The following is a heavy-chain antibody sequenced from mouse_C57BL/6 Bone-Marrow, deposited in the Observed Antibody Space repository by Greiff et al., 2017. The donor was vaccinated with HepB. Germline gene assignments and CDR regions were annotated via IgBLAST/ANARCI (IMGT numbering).Heavy chain of an antibody. CDR1: GYTFTSYW. J-gene: IGHJ2*01. CDR2: IDPNSGST. Sequence: VQLQQPGAELVKPGASVKLSCKASGYTFTSYWMHWVKQRPGQGLEWIGMIDPNSGSTNYNEKFKSKATLTVDKSSSTAYMQLSSLTSEDSAVYYCARDGKGTYYFDYWGQGTTLTVSS. D-gene: IGHD1-1*01. CDR3: ARDGKGTYYFDY. V-gene: IGHV1-64*01.